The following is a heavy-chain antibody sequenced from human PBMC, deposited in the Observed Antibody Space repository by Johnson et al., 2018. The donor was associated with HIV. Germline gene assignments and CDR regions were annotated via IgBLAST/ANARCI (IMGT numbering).Heavy chain of an antibody. D-gene: IGHD5-24*01. CDR1: GFTFSSYA. CDR2: ISSNGGST. CDR3: ARACRDGYTCDAFDI. Sequence: VQLVESGGGVVQPGRSLRLSCAASGFTFSSYAMHWVRQAPGKGLEYVSAISSNGGSTYYANSVKGRFTISIDNSKNTLYLQMNSLRAEDTAVYYCARACRDGYTCDAFDIWGQGTMVTVSS. V-gene: IGHV3-64*01. J-gene: IGHJ3*02.